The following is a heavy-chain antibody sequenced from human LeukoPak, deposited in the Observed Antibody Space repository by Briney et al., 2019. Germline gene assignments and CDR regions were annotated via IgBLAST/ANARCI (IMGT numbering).Heavy chain of an antibody. D-gene: IGHD3-22*01. CDR3: ATDRERDPSVYYLV. CDR2: ISDNGGET. J-gene: IGHJ4*01. CDR1: GFTFSDYA. V-gene: IGHV3-23*01. Sequence: GGSLRLSCAASGFTFSDYAMSWVRRAPGKGLGWASTISDNGGETYYADSVKGRFTISRDNSKNTLFLQMNSLRAEDSAVYYCATDRERDPSVYYLVGGQGTLITVSS.